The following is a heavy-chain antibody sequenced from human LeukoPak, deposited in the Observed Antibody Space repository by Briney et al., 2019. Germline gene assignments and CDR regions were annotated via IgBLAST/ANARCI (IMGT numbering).Heavy chain of an antibody. CDR3: ARLEWLRSFFYYYIDV. CDR1: GFTFSSYS. V-gene: IGHV3-21*01. Sequence: GGSLRLSCAASGFTFSSYSMNWVRQAPGKGLEWVSSISSSSSYIYYADSVKGRFTISRDNAKNSLYLQMNSLRAEDTAVYYCARLEWLRSFFYYYIDVWGKGTTVTVSS. J-gene: IGHJ6*03. D-gene: IGHD5-12*01. CDR2: ISSSSSYI.